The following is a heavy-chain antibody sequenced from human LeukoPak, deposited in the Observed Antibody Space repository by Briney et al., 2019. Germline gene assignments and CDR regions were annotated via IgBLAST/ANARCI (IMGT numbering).Heavy chain of an antibody. J-gene: IGHJ4*02. Sequence: SVKVSCKASGFTFTSSAVQWVRQARGQRLEWIGWIVVGSGNTNYAQKFQERVTITRGMSTSTAYMELSSLRSEDTAVYYCAAGSGYESQGDYWGQGTLVTVSS. CDR3: AAGSGYESQGDY. D-gene: IGHD5-12*01. CDR1: GFTFTSSA. V-gene: IGHV1-58*01. CDR2: IVVGSGNT.